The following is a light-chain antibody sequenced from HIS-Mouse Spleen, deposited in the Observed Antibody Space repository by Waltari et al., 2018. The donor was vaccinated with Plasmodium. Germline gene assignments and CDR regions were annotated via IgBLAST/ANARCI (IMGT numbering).Light chain of an antibody. V-gene: IGKV3-15*01. CDR2: GAS. Sequence: EIVMTQSPATLSVSPGERATLSCRASQSVSSNLAWYQQNPGQAPRLLIYGASTRATGIPARFRGSGSGTEVTLTFSSMQSEDFAVYYGQQYNNWPRGTFGQGTKVEIK. J-gene: IGKJ1*01. CDR1: QSVSSN. CDR3: QQYNNWPRGT.